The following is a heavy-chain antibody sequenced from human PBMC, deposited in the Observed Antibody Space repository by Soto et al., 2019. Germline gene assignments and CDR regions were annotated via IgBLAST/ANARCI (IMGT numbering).Heavy chain of an antibody. CDR1: GYTFTIYG. V-gene: IGHV1-18*01. CDR3: ARRTLGSSVGIGDY. J-gene: IGHJ4*02. Sequence: SVKVSCKTSGYTFTIYGISWVRQAPGQGLEWLGWITADNGDTKYAQKVQDRVTVTMDTSTTTVYMEVRSLTPDDTAVYYCARRTLGSSVGIGDYWGQGTLVTVSS. D-gene: IGHD7-27*01. CDR2: ITADNGDT.